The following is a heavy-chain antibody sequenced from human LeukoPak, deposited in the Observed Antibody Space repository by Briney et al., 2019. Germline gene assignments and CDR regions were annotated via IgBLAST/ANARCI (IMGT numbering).Heavy chain of an antibody. J-gene: IGHJ4*02. CDR1: GFTFSSYG. Sequence: PGGSLRLSCVASGFTFSSYGMTWVRQAPGKGPEWVSVISSSAGSTYYADSVKGRFTISRDNSKNTLYLQMNSLRAEDTAVYYCAKGSGRGYSYGLEYWGQGTLATVSS. V-gene: IGHV3-23*01. CDR3: AKGSGRGYSYGLEY. CDR2: ISSSAGST. D-gene: IGHD5-18*01.